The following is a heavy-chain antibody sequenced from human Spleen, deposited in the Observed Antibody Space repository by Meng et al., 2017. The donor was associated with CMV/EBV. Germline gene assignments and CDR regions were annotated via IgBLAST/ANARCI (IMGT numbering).Heavy chain of an antibody. CDR1: GYTFTGYY. CDR3: ARMGYSGYDWSDY. V-gene: IGHV1-2*06. CDR2: INPNSGGT. J-gene: IGHJ4*02. D-gene: IGHD5-12*01. Sequence: SCKASGYTFTGYYMHWVRQAPGQGLEWMGRINPNSGGTNYAQKFQGRVTMTRDTSISTAYMELSRLRSDDTAVYYCARMGYSGYDWSDYWGQGTLVTVS.